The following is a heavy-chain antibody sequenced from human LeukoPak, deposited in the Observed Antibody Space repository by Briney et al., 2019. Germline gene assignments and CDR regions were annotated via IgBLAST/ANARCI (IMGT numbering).Heavy chain of an antibody. CDR2: IKQDGSEK. V-gene: IGHV3-7*01. J-gene: IGHJ4*02. CDR1: GFTFSSYW. CDR3: ARDRVLTLAATRRVY. Sequence: GGSLRLSCAASGFTFSSYWMSWVRQAPGKGLEWVANIKQDGSEKYYVDSVKGRFTISRDNAKNSLYLQMNSLRAEDTAVYYCARDRVLTLAATRRVYWGQGTLVTVSS. D-gene: IGHD2-15*01.